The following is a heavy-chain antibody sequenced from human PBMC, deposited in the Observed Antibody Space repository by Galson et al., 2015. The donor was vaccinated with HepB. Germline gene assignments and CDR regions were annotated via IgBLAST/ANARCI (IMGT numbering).Heavy chain of an antibody. J-gene: IGHJ4*02. CDR3: AKVGGQRHKVGTRKTTDY. V-gene: IGHV3-23*01. CDR2: ISGSGGST. CDR1: GFTFSSYA. Sequence: SVRLSCAASGFTFSSYAMSWVRQAPGKGLEWVSAISGSGGSTYYADSVKGRFTISRDNSKNTLYLQMNSLRAEDTAVYYCAKVGGQRHKVGTRKTTDYWGQGTLVTVSS. D-gene: IGHD1-26*01.